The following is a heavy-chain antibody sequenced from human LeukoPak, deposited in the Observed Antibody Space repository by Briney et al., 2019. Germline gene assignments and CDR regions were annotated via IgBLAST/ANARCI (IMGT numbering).Heavy chain of an antibody. V-gene: IGHV1-2*02. J-gene: IGHJ6*03. CDR2: INPNFGTT. CDR1: GYTFLGYY. Sequence: ASVKVSCNASGYTFLGYYMHWVRQAPGQGLEWMAWINPNFGTTNFPQKFQGRLTLTRDTSISTAYMELSSLRSDVTAVYYCARDREYSSSWTSDYYYCYRDLWGRGPTVTVSS. CDR3: ARDREYSSSWTSDYYYCYRDL. D-gene: IGHD6-13*01.